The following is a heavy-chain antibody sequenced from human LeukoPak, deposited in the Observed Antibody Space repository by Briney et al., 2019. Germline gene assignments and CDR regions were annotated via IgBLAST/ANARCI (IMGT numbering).Heavy chain of an antibody. J-gene: IGHJ4*02. V-gene: IGHV3-66*01. CDR3: ARVRMVRGVTSYYFDY. CDR1: GFTVSSNY. Sequence: GGSLRLSCAASGFTVSSNYMSWVRQAPGKGLEWVSVIYSGGSTYYADSVKGRFTISRDNSKNTLYLQMNSLRAEDTAVYYCARVRMVRGVTSYYFDYWGQGTLVTVSS. CDR2: IYSGGST. D-gene: IGHD3-10*01.